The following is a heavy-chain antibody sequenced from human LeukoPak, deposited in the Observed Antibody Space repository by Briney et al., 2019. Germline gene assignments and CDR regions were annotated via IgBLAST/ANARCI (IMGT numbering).Heavy chain of an antibody. CDR3: ARESYGEEDN. CDR2: INPSGGST. V-gene: IGHV1-46*02. CDR1: GSTFNSYY. Sequence: ASVNVSCKASGSTFNSYYMHWVRQAPGQGLEWMGIINPSGGSTSFAQKFQGRVTMTRDTSTSTVYMELSGLRSEDTAVYYCARESYGEEDNWGQGTLVTVSS. J-gene: IGHJ4*02. D-gene: IGHD4-17*01.